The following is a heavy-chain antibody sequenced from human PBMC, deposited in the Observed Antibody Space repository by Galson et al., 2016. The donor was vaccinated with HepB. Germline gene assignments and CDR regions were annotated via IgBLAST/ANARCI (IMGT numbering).Heavy chain of an antibody. CDR3: ARATQSVDYYDSSGFPLSYFDY. J-gene: IGHJ4*02. Sequence: SETLSLTCTVSGGSMSSYYWSWIRQSAGKGLEWIGRIYPSGSINHNPSLESRVPMSLDASKNQFSLKLSSVTAADTAVYYCARATQSVDYYDSSGFPLSYFDYWGQGTQVTVSS. CDR1: GGSMSSYY. CDR2: IYPSGSI. D-gene: IGHD3-22*01. V-gene: IGHV4-4*07.